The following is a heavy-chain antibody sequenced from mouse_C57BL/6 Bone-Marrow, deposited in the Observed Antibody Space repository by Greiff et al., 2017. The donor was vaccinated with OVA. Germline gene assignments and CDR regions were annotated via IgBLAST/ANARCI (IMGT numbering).Heavy chain of an antibody. V-gene: IGHV1-64*01. CDR2: IHPNSGST. Sequence: QVQLQQPGAELVKPGASVKLSCKASGYTFTSYWMHWVKQRPGQGLEWIGMIHPNSGSTNYNEKFKSKATLTVDKSSSTAYMQLSSLTSEDSAVYYCARTRQLRLLYYFDYWGQGTTLTVSS. CDR1: GYTFTSYW. CDR3: ARTRQLRLLYYFDY. D-gene: IGHD3-2*02. J-gene: IGHJ2*01.